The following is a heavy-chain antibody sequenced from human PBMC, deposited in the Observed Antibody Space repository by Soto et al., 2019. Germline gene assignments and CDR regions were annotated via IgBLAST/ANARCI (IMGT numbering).Heavy chain of an antibody. CDR2: IYHSGST. V-gene: IGHV4-30-2*01. D-gene: IGHD6-19*01. Sequence: KPSETLSLTCAVSGGSISSGGYSWSWIRQPPGKGLEWIGYIYHSGSTYYNPSLKSRVTISVDRSKNQFSLKLSSVTAADTAVYYCARAIKFGIAVAGWFDPWGQGTLVTVSS. J-gene: IGHJ5*02. CDR1: GGSISSGGYS. CDR3: ARAIKFGIAVAGWFDP.